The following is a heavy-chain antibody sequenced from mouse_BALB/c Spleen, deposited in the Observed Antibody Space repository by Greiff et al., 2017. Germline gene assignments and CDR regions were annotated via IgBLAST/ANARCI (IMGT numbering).Heavy chain of an antibody. Sequence: EVKVVESGGGLVQPGGSMKLSCAASGFTFSSYAMSWVRQTPEKRLEWVATISSGGSYTYYPDSVKGRFTISRDNAKNTLYLQMSSLRSEDTAMYYCARRGAYYRYDGAMDYWGQGTSVTVSS. CDR2: ISSGGSYT. CDR1: GFTFSSYA. J-gene: IGHJ4*01. CDR3: ARRGAYYRYDGAMDY. D-gene: IGHD2-14*01. V-gene: IGHV5-9-3*01.